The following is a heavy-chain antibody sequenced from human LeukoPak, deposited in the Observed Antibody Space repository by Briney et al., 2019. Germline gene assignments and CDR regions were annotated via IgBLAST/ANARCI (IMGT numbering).Heavy chain of an antibody. J-gene: IGHJ3*02. Sequence: GGSLRLSCAASGFTFSSYGMHWVRQAPGKGLEWVAVISYDGSNKYYADSVKGRFTISRDNSKNTLYLQMNSLRAEDTAVYSCARGANSRASAFDIWGQGTMVTVSS. D-gene: IGHD4-23*01. CDR2: ISYDGSNK. V-gene: IGHV3-30*03. CDR3: ARGANSRASAFDI. CDR1: GFTFSSYG.